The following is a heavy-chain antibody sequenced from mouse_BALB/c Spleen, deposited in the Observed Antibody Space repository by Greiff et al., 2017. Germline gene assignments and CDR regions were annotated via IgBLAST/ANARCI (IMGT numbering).Heavy chain of an antibody. V-gene: IGHV5-17*02. D-gene: IGHD2-1*01. Sequence: DVKLVESGGGLVQPGGSRKLSCAASGFTFSSFGMHWVRQAPEKGLEWVAYISSGSSTIYYADTVKGRFTISRDNPKNTLFLQMTSLRSEDTAMYYCARRDGKGIYAMDYWGQGTSVTVSS. CDR2: ISSGSSTI. CDR1: GFTFSSFG. CDR3: ARRDGKGIYAMDY. J-gene: IGHJ4*01.